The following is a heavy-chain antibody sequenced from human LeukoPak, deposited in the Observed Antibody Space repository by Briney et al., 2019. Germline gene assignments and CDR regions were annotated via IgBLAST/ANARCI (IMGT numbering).Heavy chain of an antibody. V-gene: IGHV3-15*01. CDR1: GVTLNSVW. CDR3: TTKQSVSRPYYYYGMDV. CDR2: IKTKTQGGTK. J-gene: IGHJ6*02. D-gene: IGHD3-3*01. Sequence: PGGSLSLSCAASGVTLNSVWMTWIRQAPGKGLEWVGRIKTKTQGGTKDYAAPVKGRFTISRDDSKNILFLQMNNLTYQDTAVYYCTTKQSVSRPYYYYGMDVWGQGTTVTVSS.